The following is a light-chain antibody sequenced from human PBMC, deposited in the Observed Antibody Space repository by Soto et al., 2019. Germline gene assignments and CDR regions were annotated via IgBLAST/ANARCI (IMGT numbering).Light chain of an antibody. CDR1: QSVSSN. J-gene: IGKJ1*01. CDR2: GAS. CDR3: QQYNNWLQT. Sequence: EIVMTQSPATLSVSPGERVTLSCRASQSVSSNLAWYQQKPGQAPRLLIYGASTRATGIPARFSGSGSGTEFTLTISSLQSEDFAVYYCQQYNNWLQTFGQGTKVEIK. V-gene: IGKV3-15*01.